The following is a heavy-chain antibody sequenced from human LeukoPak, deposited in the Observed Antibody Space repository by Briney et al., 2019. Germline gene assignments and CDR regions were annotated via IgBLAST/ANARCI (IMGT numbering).Heavy chain of an antibody. Sequence: PPERPSPSCTVAAGSTSSSSDNWGWIRPPAGKGLEWAGIIYYSGSTYYTPSLKSRVSISVDTSKNQFSLELSCVTAADTAVYYCAREGVAADMFMITGAAWFDSCGQGKLVTVSS. V-gene: IGHV4-39*02. CDR3: AREGVAADMFMITGAAWFDS. CDR2: IYYSGST. J-gene: IGHJ5*01. D-gene: IGHD2-2*01. CDR1: AGSTSSSSDN.